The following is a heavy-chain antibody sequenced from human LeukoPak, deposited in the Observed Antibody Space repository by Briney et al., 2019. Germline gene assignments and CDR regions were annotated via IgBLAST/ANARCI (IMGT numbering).Heavy chain of an antibody. Sequence: GGSLRLSCEASGFTFSTYAMRWVRQAPGKGLEWVASISGSTGRTYYADSVKGRFTISRDNSKNTLYLQMNNLRAEDTAVYYCAKAVGYYYYYMDVWGKGTTVTISS. CDR2: ISGSTGRT. D-gene: IGHD2-8*02. CDR3: AKAVGYYYYYMDV. J-gene: IGHJ6*03. CDR1: GFTFSTYA. V-gene: IGHV3-23*01.